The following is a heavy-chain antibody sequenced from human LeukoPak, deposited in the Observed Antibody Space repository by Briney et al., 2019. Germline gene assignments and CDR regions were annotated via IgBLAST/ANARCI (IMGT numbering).Heavy chain of an antibody. Sequence: GGSLRLSCAASGLPFTNAWMSWVRQAPGKGLKLVGRIKSKTDGGTTDYAAPVKGRFTISRDDSKNTLYLQMNSLKTEDTAVYYCTTEKPRLWFGETEIDYWGQGTLVTVSS. J-gene: IGHJ4*02. CDR3: TTEKPRLWFGETEIDY. V-gene: IGHV3-15*01. D-gene: IGHD3-10*01. CDR2: IKSKTDGGTT. CDR1: GLPFTNAW.